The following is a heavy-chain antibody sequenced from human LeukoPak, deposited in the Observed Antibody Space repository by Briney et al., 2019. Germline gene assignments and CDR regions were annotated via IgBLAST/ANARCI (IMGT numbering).Heavy chain of an antibody. V-gene: IGHV1-2*02. J-gene: IGHJ4*02. CDR2: INPNTGGT. Sequence: ASVKVACKTSGYTFTGYYMHWVRQAPGQGLEWMGWINPNTGGTNYAQKFQGRVTMTSDTSISTAYMELSSLKSDDTAMYYCARAPMIVVVFPPRLDFWGQGTLVTVSS. D-gene: IGHD3-22*01. CDR3: ARAPMIVVVFPPRLDF. CDR1: GYTFTGYY.